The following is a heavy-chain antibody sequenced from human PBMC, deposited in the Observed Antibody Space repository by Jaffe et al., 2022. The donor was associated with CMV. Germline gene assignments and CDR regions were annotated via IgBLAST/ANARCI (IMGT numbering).Heavy chain of an antibody. CDR3: ARTNYYDSSGWGTFDI. CDR2: IYRNGER. CDR1: GFSVSSNY. V-gene: IGHV3-53*01. D-gene: IGHD3-22*01. Sequence: EVQMVESGGGLIQPGGSLRLSCAASGFSVSSNYMSWVRQAPGKGLEWVSIIYRNGERYYTDSVRGRFTISRDNSKNTLYLQMNSLRVEDTAVYYCARTNYYDSSGWGTFDIRGLGTMVTVSS. J-gene: IGHJ3*02.